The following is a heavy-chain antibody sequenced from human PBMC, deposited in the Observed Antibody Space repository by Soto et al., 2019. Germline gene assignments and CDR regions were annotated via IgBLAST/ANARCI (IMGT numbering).Heavy chain of an antibody. CDR3: ASLSGRVVAFDI. J-gene: IGHJ3*02. D-gene: IGHD6-25*01. CDR2: IYYSGST. CDR1: GGSISSSSYY. Sequence: SETLSLTCTVSGGSISSSSYYWGWIRQPPGKGLEWIGSIYYSGSTYYNPSLKSRVTISVDTSKNQFSLKLSSVTAADTAVYYCASLSGRVVAFDIWGQGTMVTVSS. V-gene: IGHV4-39*01.